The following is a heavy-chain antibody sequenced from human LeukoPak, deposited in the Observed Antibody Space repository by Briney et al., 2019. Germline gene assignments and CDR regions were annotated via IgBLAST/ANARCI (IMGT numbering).Heavy chain of an antibody. V-gene: IGHV3-64D*06. CDR3: VKVKYCSGGNCYGSYGMDV. J-gene: IGHJ6*04. CDR1: RFTFSSCA. Sequence: PGESLRLSCSASRFTFSSCAMHWVRQAPGKGLEYVSAISSNGGSTYYADSVKGRFTISRDNSKNTLYLQMSSLRAEDTAVYYCVKVKYCSGGNCYGSYGMDVWGKGTTVTVSS. CDR2: ISSNGGST. D-gene: IGHD2-15*01.